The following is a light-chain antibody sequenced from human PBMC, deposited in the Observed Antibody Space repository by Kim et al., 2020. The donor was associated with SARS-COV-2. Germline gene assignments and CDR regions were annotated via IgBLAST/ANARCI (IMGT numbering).Light chain of an antibody. CDR3: QEWDSNTVV. CDR1: KLGDKY. CDR2: QDN. V-gene: IGLV3-1*01. Sequence: SYELTQPPSVSVSPGQTASITCYGDKLGDKYASWYQQKPGQSPVVVIYQDNKRHSGIPERFYGSSSGNTATLNISETQAMDEADYYCQEWDSNTVVFGGG. J-gene: IGLJ2*01.